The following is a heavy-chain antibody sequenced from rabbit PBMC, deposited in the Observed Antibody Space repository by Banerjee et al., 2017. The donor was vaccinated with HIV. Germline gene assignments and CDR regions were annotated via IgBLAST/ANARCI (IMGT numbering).Heavy chain of an antibody. CDR1: GFSFSNKYV. CDR3: ARSGLIESGYASPFNL. V-gene: IGHV1S45*01. J-gene: IGHJ4*01. D-gene: IGHD1-1*01. Sequence: QEQLVESGGGLVKPEGSLTLTCTASGFSFSNKYVMCWVRQAPGKGLEWIACIYTGSSGSTYYASWAKGRFTISKTSSTTLTLQMTSLTAADTATHFCARSGLIESGYASPFNLWGQGTLVTVS. CDR2: IYTGSSGST.